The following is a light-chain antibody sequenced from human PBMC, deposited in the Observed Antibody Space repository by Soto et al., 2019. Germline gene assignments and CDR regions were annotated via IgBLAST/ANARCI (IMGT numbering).Light chain of an antibody. J-gene: IGLJ3*02. V-gene: IGLV2-8*01. Sequence: QSALTQPPSASGSPGQSVTISCTGTSSDVGGYPFVSWYQQYPGQVPKLIIYDVTQRPSWVPDRFSGSKSGNTASLTVSGLQAEDEADYYCSSYAGGNNVVFGGGTKLTVL. CDR1: SSDVGGYPF. CDR3: SSYAGGNNVV. CDR2: DVT.